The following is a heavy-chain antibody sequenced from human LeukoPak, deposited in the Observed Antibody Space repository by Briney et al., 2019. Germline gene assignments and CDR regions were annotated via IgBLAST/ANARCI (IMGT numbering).Heavy chain of an antibody. CDR1: GFTFSSYA. CDR2: ISYDGSNK. V-gene: IGHV3-30-3*01. CDR3: ARDSGGRKLDY. Sequence: PGGSERLSCAASGFTFSSYAMHWVRQAPGKGLEWVAVISYDGSNKYYADSVKCRFTISRDNSKNTLYLQMNSLRAEDTAVYYCARDSGGRKLDYWGQETLVTVSS. J-gene: IGHJ4*02. D-gene: IGHD3-10*01.